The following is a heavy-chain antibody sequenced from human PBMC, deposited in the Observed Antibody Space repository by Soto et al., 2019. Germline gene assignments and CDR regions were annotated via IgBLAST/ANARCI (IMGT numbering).Heavy chain of an antibody. D-gene: IGHD2-2*01. CDR3: ARTYCTTTSCQAHGMDV. V-gene: IGHV4-59*01. Sequence: WTWLRQPPGKGLEWIGYLYYNTNTNYNPSLKSRVTISVDTSKNQFSLKLSSVTAADTAVYYCARTYCTTTSCQAHGMDVWGQGTTVTFSS. J-gene: IGHJ6*02. CDR2: LYYNTNT.